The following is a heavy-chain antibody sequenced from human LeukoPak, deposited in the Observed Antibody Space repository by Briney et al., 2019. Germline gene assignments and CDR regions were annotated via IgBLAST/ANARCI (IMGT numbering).Heavy chain of an antibody. CDR2: IYNSGST. J-gene: IGHJ4*02. Sequence: PSETLSLTCTVSGGSISSSSYFWAWIRQPPGKGLEWIGSIYNSGSTYYNPSLKSRVTVSVDTSKNQLSLKVNSVTAADTAVYYCARQDYYEKSGYCYFDHWGQGTLVTVSS. V-gene: IGHV4-39*01. CDR3: ARQDYYEKSGYCYFDH. CDR1: GGSISSSSYF. D-gene: IGHD3-22*01.